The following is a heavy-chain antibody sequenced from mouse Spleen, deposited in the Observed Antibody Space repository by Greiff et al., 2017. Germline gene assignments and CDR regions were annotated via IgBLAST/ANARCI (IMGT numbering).Heavy chain of an antibody. D-gene: IGHD1-1*01. CDR3: TTNYYGSSWYYAMDY. J-gene: IGHJ4*01. CDR1: GFNIKDDY. CDR2: IDPENGDT. Sequence: VHVKQSGAELVRPGASVKLSCTASGFNIKDDYMHWVKQRPEQGLEWIGWIDPENGDTEYASKFQGKATITADTSSNTAYLQLSSLTSEDTAVYYCTTNYYGSSWYYAMDYWGQGTSVTVSS. V-gene: IGHV14-4*01.